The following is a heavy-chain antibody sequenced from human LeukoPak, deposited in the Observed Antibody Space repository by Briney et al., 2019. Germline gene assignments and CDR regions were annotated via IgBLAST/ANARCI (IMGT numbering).Heavy chain of an antibody. D-gene: IGHD6-13*01. CDR1: GGSISSYY. CDR3: ARARGRAAAGPFDY. CDR2: IYYSGST. Sequence: SETLSLTCTVSGGSISSYYWSWIRQPPGKGLEWIGCIYYSGSTNYNPSLKSRVTISVDTSKNQFSLKLSSVTAADTAVYYCARARGRAAAGPFDYWGQGTLVTVSS. V-gene: IGHV4-59*01. J-gene: IGHJ4*02.